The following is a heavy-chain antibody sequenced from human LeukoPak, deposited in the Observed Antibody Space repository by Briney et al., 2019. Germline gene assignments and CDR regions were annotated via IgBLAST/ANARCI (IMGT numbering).Heavy chain of an antibody. CDR1: GDSISTDSYF. CDR3: ASQDTTMVSFDY. V-gene: IGHV4-39*01. CDR2: IFYSGRP. J-gene: IGHJ4*02. Sequence: PSETLSLTCTVSGDSISTDSYFWGWIRQPPGQGLQWIGSIFYSGRPYYNPSLQTRLTISVDTSKNQLSLKLSSVTAADTAVYYCASQDTTMVSFDYWGQGTLVTVSS. D-gene: IGHD5-18*01.